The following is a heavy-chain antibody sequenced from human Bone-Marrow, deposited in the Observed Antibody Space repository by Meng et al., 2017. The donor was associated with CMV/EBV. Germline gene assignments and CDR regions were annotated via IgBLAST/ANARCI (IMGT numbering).Heavy chain of an antibody. J-gene: IGHJ6*02. D-gene: IGHD3-10*01. CDR2: ISYDGSNK. V-gene: IGHV3-30*04. CDR1: VLTFSSYA. CDR3: ARGRSSGLRFGVKRREYGMDV. Sequence: GESLKISSAASVLTFSSYAMHWVRQAPGKGLEWGAVISYDGSNKYYADSVKGRFTSSRDNSKNTLYLQMNSLRAEDTAVYYCARGRSSGLRFGVKRREYGMDVWGQGTTVTVSS.